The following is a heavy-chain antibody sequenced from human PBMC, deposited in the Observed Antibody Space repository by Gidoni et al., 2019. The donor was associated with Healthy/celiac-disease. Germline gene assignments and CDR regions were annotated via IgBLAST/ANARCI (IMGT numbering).Heavy chain of an antibody. J-gene: IGHJ4*02. CDR2: IKQDGSEK. D-gene: IGHD3-9*01. CDR1: GFTFSSYW. V-gene: IGHV3-7*04. CDR3: ARSNVRYYDILTGYPLAYFDY. Sequence: EVQLVESGGGLVQPGGSLRLSCAASGFTFSSYWMSWVRQAPGKGLEWVANIKQDGSEKYYVDSVKGRFTISRDNAKNSLYLQMNSLRAEDTAVYYCARSNVRYYDILTGYPLAYFDYWGQGTLVTVSS.